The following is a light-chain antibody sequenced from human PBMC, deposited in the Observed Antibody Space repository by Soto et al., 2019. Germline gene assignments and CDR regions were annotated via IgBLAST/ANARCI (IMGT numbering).Light chain of an antibody. J-gene: IGKJ1*01. Sequence: DIVMTQSLDSLAVSLGERATINCKSSQGVLNRSNNKNYLAWYQQKPGQPPKMLIYWASTRESGVPDRFSGSGSGTDFSLTITSLQAEDVAVYYCQQHNSLPWTFGQGTKVEI. CDR3: QQHNSLPWT. CDR2: WAS. CDR1: QGVLNRSNNKNY. V-gene: IGKV4-1*01.